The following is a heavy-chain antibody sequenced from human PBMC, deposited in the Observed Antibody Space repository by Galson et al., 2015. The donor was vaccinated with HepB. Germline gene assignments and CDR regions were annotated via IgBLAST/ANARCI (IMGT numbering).Heavy chain of an antibody. J-gene: IGHJ5*02. CDR2: ISYDGSNK. CDR1: GFTFSSYG. Sequence: FLRLSCAASGFTFSSYGMHWVRQAPGKGLEWGAVISYDGSNKYYADSVKGRFTISRVNSKNTLYLQMNSLRAEDTAVDYCAKDFRGHIAVATNWFDPWGQRTLVTVSS. V-gene: IGHV3-30*18. D-gene: IGHD6-19*01. CDR3: AKDFRGHIAVATNWFDP.